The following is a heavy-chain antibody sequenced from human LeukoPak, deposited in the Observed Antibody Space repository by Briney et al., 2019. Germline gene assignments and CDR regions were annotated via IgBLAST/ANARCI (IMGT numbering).Heavy chain of an antibody. CDR3: ARMAVSYYYDSSTYSPVAFDV. V-gene: IGHV4-38-2*02. CDR1: GYSISSGFY. Sequence: SETLSLTCNVSGYSISSGFYWGWIRQSPGEGLEWIATIFHSGSIFYNPSLKGRGSLSVDTSQNQFSLELNSVTAADTAVYYCARMAVSYYYDSSTYSPVAFDVWGQGTMVTVSS. D-gene: IGHD3-22*01. CDR2: IFHSGSI. J-gene: IGHJ3*01.